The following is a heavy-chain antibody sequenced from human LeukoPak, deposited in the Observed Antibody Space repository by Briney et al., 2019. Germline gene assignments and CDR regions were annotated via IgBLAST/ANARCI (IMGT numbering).Heavy chain of an antibody. V-gene: IGHV3-33*01. CDR3: TRGSTSTWYDY. Sequence: GGSLRLSCAASGFTFSSYGMHWVRQAPGKGLEWVAVIWYDGSNKYYADSVKGRFTISRDNSKNTLYLQMNSLRAEDTAVYYCTRGSTSTWYDYWGQGILVTVSS. CDR1: GFTFSSYG. J-gene: IGHJ4*02. CDR2: IWYDGSNK. D-gene: IGHD6-13*01.